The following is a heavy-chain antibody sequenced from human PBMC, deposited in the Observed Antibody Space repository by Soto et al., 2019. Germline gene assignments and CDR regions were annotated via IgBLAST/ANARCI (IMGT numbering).Heavy chain of an antibody. CDR3: AKDLFVCANSSSSFDY. Sequence: GGSLRLSCAASGFTFDDYAMHWVRQAPGKGLEWVSGISWNSGSIGYADSVKGRFTISRDNAKNSLYLQMNSLRAEDTALYYCAKDLFVCANSSSSFDYWGQGTLVTVSS. J-gene: IGHJ4*02. D-gene: IGHD6-6*01. V-gene: IGHV3-9*01. CDR1: GFTFDDYA. CDR2: ISWNSGSI.